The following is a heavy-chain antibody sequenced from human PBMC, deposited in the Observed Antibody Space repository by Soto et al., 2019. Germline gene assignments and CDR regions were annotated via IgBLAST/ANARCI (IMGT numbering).Heavy chain of an antibody. CDR2: INPSGGST. CDR1: GYTFTSYY. CDR3: ARAVVPAAIVQFYYYGMDV. D-gene: IGHD2-2*02. V-gene: IGHV1-46*01. J-gene: IGHJ6*02. Sequence: ASVKVSCKASGYTFTSYYMHWVRQAPGQGLEWMGIINPSGGSTSYAQKFQGRVTMTRDTSTSTXXXXXXXXRSEDTAVYYCARAVVPAAIVQFYYYGMDVWGQGTTVTVSS.